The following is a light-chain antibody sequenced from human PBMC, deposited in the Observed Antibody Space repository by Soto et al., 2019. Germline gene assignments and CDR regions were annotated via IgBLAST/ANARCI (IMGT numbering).Light chain of an antibody. CDR2: EVS. Sequence: QSVLTQPASVSGSPGQSITISCTGTSSDVGGYNYVSWYQQHPGKAPKLMIYEVSNRPSGVSNRFSGSKSGNTASLTISGLQAEDEADYYCSSYTRIITLYVLGSGTKV. CDR1: SSDVGGYNY. V-gene: IGLV2-14*01. J-gene: IGLJ1*01. CDR3: SSYTRIITLYV.